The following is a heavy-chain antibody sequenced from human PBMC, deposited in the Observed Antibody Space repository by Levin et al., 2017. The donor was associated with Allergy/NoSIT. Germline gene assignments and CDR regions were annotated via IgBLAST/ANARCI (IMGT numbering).Heavy chain of an antibody. Sequence: ASVKVSCKTSGYTFSKFGFNWVRQAPGQGLEWMVWISAHNGNTIYAQKDQGRVTMTTDTSTSTAYMELRSLISDDTAVYYCAASISLVRGIPKNYFDYWGQGTLVTVSS. CDR1: GYTFSKFG. CDR3: AASISLVRGIPKNYFDY. V-gene: IGHV1-18*01. D-gene: IGHD3-10*01. J-gene: IGHJ4*02. CDR2: ISAHNGNT.